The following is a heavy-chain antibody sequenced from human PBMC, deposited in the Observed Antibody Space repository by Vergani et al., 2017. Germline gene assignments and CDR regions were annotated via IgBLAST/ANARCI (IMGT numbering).Heavy chain of an antibody. CDR2: MNPNSGNT. CDR1: GYTFTSYD. D-gene: IGHD3-22*01. CDR3: ARPMTEPRSRYGMDV. J-gene: IGHJ6*02. V-gene: IGHV1-8*01. Sequence: QVQLVQSGAEVKKPGSSVKVSCKASGYTFTSYDINWVRQATGQGLEWMGWMNPNSGNTGYAQKFQGRVTMTRNTSISTAYMELSSLRSEDTAVYYCARPMTEPRSRYGMDVWGQGTTVTVSS.